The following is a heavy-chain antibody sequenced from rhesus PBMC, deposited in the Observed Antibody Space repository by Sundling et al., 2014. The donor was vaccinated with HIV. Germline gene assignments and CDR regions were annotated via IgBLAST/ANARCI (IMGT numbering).Heavy chain of an antibody. D-gene: IGHD3-9*01. CDR1: GFTFSDSY. Sequence: EVQLVESGGGLAKPGGSLRLSCAASGFTFSDSYMDWVRQAPGKGLEWVSRISNGGDTTWYADSVRDRFTISRDNAKNTLYLQMDSLRPEDTAVYYCARVGSGFEDDYGFYFNAHSGLDSWGQGVVVTVSA. V-gene: IGHV3-178*01. J-gene: IGHJ6*01. CDR3: ARVGSGFEDDYGFYFNAHSGLDS. CDR2: ISNGGDTT.